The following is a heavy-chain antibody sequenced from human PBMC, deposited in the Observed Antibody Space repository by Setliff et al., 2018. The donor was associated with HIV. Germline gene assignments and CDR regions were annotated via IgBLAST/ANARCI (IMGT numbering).Heavy chain of an antibody. V-gene: IGHV4-39*01. J-gene: IGHJ4*02. Sequence: PSETLSLTCTVSGASISSHNYYWGWLRQSPGKGLEWIASIRSSGDTYYNPSLQSRVIISVDTSNNQISLKLTSVTAADTAVYYCTIPASSLAPNWGRGTQVTVSS. CDR2: IRSSGDT. CDR3: TIPASSLAPN. CDR1: GASISSHNYY.